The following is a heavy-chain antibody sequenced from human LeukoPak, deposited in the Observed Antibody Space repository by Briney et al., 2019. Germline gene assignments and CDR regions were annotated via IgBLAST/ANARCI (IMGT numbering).Heavy chain of an antibody. J-gene: IGHJ2*01. D-gene: IGHD6-25*01. CDR3: ARFSSGWHWYFDL. CDR1: GGSISSGDYY. V-gene: IGHV4-61*08. CDR2: IYYSRST. Sequence: SETLSLTCTVSGGSISSGDYYWSWIRQPPGKGLEWIGYIYYSRSTNYNPSLKSRVTISVDTSKNQFSLKLSSVTAADTAVYYCARFSSGWHWYFDLWGRGTLVTVSS.